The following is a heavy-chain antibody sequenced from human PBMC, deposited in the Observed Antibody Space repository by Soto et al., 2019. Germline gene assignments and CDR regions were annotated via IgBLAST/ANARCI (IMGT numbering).Heavy chain of an antibody. D-gene: IGHD3-3*01. J-gene: IGHJ5*02. CDR1: GGSFSGYY. Sequence: SETLSLTCAVYGGSFSGYYWSWIRQPPGKGLEWIGEINHSGSTNYNPSLKSRVTISVDTSKNQFSLKLSSVTAADTAVYYCARGAVSFWRNLNWFDPWGQGTLVTVSS. CDR2: INHSGST. V-gene: IGHV4-34*01. CDR3: ARGAVSFWRNLNWFDP.